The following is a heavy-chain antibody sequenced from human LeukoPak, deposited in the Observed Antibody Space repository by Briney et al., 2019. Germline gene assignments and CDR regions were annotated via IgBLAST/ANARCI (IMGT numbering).Heavy chain of an antibody. CDR2: IFGDGST. CDR1: GFTFSNYA. CDR3: ARHDGRQKVDGVFSTFDP. D-gene: IGHD2-8*01. J-gene: IGHJ5*02. V-gene: IGHV3-66*04. Sequence: GGSLRLSCAASGFTFSNYAMSWVRQAPGKGLEWVSLIFGDGSTYYADSVKGRFTISRDNSKNTLYLQMNSLRAEDTAVYYCARHDGRQKVDGVFSTFDPWGQGTLVTVSS.